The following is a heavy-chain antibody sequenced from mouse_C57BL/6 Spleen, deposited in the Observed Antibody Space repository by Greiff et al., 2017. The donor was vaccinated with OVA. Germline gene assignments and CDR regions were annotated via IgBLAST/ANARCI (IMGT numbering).Heavy chain of an antibody. CDR3: ARSAPYSNYEDAMDY. CDR2: IDPSDSYT. J-gene: IGHJ4*01. Sequence: VQLQQPGAELVKPGASVKLSCKASGYTFTSYWMQWVKQRPGQGLEWIGEIDPSDSYTNYNQKFKGKATLTVDTSSSTAYMQLSSLTSEDSAVYYCARSAPYSNYEDAMDYWGQGTSVTVSS. CDR1: GYTFTSYW. D-gene: IGHD2-5*01. V-gene: IGHV1-50*01.